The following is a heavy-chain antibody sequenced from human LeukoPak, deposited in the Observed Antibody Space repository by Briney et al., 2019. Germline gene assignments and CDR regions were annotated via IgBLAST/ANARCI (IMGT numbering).Heavy chain of an antibody. V-gene: IGHV3-48*03. Sequence: AGSLRLSCAASGFTFSSYEMNWVRQAPGKGLEGVSYISSSGSTIYYADSVKSRFTISRDNAKHSLYLQMNSLRAEDTAVYYCARSGAGGGYYYYYGMDVWGQGTTVPVSS. CDR1: GFTFSSYE. CDR3: ARSGAGGGYYYYYGMDV. CDR2: ISSSGSTI. J-gene: IGHJ6*02. D-gene: IGHD3-10*01.